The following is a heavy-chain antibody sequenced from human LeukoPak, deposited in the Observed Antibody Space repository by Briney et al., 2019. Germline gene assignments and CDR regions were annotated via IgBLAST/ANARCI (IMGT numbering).Heavy chain of an antibody. CDR1: GFTFSNAW. CDR2: IKSKTDGGTT. V-gene: IGHV3-15*01. CDR3: TTDDSMIAVVLDAFDI. Sequence: GGSLRLSCAASGFTFSNAWMSWVRQAPGKGLEWVGRIKSKTDGGTTDYAGPVKGRFTISRDDSKNTLYLQMNSLKTEDTSVYYCTTDDSMIAVVLDAFDIWGQGTMVTVSS. J-gene: IGHJ3*02. D-gene: IGHD3-22*01.